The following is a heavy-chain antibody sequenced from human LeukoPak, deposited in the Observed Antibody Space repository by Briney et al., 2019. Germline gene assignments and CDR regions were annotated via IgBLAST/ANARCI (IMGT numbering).Heavy chain of an antibody. V-gene: IGHV3-9*01. CDR2: ISWNSGSI. D-gene: IGHD2-21*02. J-gene: IGHJ2*01. Sequence: HPGGSLRLSCAASGFTFDDYVMHWVRQAPGKGLEWVSGISWNSGSIGYADSVKGRFTISRDNAKNSLYLQMNSLRAEDTALYYCAKGSGHIVVVTAYLYFDLWGRGTLVTVSS. CDR3: AKGSGHIVVVTAYLYFDL. CDR1: GFTFDDYV.